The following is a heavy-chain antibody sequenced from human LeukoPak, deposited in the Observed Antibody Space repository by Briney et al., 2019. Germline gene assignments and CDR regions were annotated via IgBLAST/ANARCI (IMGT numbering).Heavy chain of an antibody. V-gene: IGHV1-2*02. CDR2: INPKSGAT. D-gene: IGHD4-23*01. J-gene: IGHJ5*02. CDR1: GYTFTAYY. CDR3: GRGKLSFDP. Sequence: SVSLSCKASGYTFTAYYIHWVRQAPGQGLEWMGWINPKSGATNYAQNFQGRVTMTTDTSISTGYMELSGLTSDDTAVYYCGRGKLSFDPWGRGTL.